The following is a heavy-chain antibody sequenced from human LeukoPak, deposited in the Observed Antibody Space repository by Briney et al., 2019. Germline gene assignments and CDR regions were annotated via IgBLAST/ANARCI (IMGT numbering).Heavy chain of an antibody. D-gene: IGHD3/OR15-3a*01. CDR1: GFTFSDYY. V-gene: IGHV3-11*01. J-gene: IGHJ6*03. Sequence: GGSLRLSCAASGFTFSDYYMSWIRQAPGKGLEWVSYISSSGSTIYYADSVRGRFTISRDTSKNMVFLQMNSLRVEDTAVYYCARLVTGDWLLTYYYYYYMDVWGKGTTVTISS. CDR2: ISSSGSTI. CDR3: ARLVTGDWLLTYYYYYYMDV.